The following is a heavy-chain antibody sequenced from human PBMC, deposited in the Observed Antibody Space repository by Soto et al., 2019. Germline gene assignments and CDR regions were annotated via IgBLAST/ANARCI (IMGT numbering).Heavy chain of an antibody. Sequence: GGSLRLSCAASGFTVSSNYMSWVRQAPGKGLEWVSVIYGGGSTYYADSVRGRFTISRDNAKNTLYLHVNSLRAEDTAVYYCVKVLARGVGVPRFYFDSWGQGALVTVSS. CDR2: IYGGGST. CDR1: GFTVSSNY. CDR3: VKVLARGVGVPRFYFDS. V-gene: IGHV3-53*01. D-gene: IGHD2-2*01. J-gene: IGHJ4*02.